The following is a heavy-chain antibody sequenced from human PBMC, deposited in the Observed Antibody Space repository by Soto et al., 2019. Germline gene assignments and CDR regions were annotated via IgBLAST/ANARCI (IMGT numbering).Heavy chain of an antibody. CDR1: GFTFSSYS. V-gene: IGHV3-21*01. CDR2: ISSSSSYI. CDR3: ARVVIGDWYFDL. J-gene: IGHJ2*01. Sequence: EVQLVESGGGLVKPGGSLRLSCAASGFTFSSYSMNWVRQAPGKGLELVSSISSSSSYIYYADSVKGRFTISRDNAKHSLYLQMNSLRAEDTAVYYCARVVIGDWYFDLWCRGTLVTVSS. D-gene: IGHD3-22*01.